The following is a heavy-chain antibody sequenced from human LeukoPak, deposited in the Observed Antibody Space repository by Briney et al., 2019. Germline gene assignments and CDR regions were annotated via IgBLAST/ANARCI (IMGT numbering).Heavy chain of an antibody. CDR1: GYKFTNYG. V-gene: IGHV1-18*01. J-gene: IGHJ4*02. D-gene: IGHD3-22*01. CDR3: AREYYYDSSGYYYLGHYFDY. CDR2: ISPYNGNT. Sequence: ASVKVSCKASGYKFTNYGISWVRQAPGQGLEWMGWISPYNGNTIYAQKLQGRVTMTTDTSTSTAYMELRSLRSDDTAVYYCAREYYYDSSGYYYLGHYFDYWGQGTLVTVSS.